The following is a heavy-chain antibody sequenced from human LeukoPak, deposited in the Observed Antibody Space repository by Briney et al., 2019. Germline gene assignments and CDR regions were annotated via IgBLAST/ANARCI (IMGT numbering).Heavy chain of an antibody. CDR1: GFTFSSYA. CDR3: ARSQYSSGWYRTYYGMDV. Sequence: PGGSLRLSCAASGFTFSSYAMHWVRQAPGKGLEYVSAISSNGGSTYYANSVKGRFTISRDNSKNTLYLQMGSLRAEDMAVYYCARSQYSSGWYRTYYGMDVWGQGTTVTVSS. CDR2: ISSNGGST. D-gene: IGHD6-19*01. V-gene: IGHV3-64*01. J-gene: IGHJ6*02.